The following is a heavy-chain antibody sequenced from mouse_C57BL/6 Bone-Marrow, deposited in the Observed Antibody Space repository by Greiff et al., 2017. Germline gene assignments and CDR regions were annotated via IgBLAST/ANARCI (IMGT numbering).Heavy chain of an antibody. D-gene: IGHD1-1*01. V-gene: IGHV1-81*01. J-gene: IGHJ1*03. Sequence: LLESGAELARPGASVKLSCKASGFTFTSYGISWVKQRTGQGLEWIGEIYPRSGNTYYNEKFKGKATLTADKSFSTGYMELRSLTSEDSAVYFCARLYYYGRDWYFDVWGTGTTVTVSS. CDR1: GFTFTSYG. CDR2: IYPRSGNT. CDR3: ARLYYYGRDWYFDV.